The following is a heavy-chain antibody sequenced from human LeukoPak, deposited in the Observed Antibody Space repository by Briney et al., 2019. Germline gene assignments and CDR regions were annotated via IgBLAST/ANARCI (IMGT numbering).Heavy chain of an antibody. CDR3: ARHYNRGWDS. CDR2: TDQDGSEK. J-gene: IGHJ4*02. V-gene: IGHV3-7*05. CDR1: GFTFSSYS. D-gene: IGHD3-10*01. Sequence: PGGSLRLSCAASGFTFSSYSMNWVRQTPGKGLEWVATTDQDGSEKYYVDSVKGRFTISRDNARNSLYLQMNSLRAEDTAVYYCARHYNRGWDSWRQGTLVTVSS.